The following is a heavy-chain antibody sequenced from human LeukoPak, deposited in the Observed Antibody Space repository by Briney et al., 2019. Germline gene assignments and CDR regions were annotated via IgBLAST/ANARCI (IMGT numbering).Heavy chain of an antibody. Sequence: QAGGSLRLSCAASGFTFSSYAMSWVRQAPGKGLEWVSAISGSGGSTYYADSVKGRFTISRDNSKNTLYLQMNSLRAEDTAVYYCAKAGHYYDSSGYFVKYYYYGMDVWGQGTTVTVSS. CDR2: ISGSGGST. CDR1: GFTFSSYA. CDR3: AKAGHYYDSSGYFVKYYYYGMDV. V-gene: IGHV3-23*01. D-gene: IGHD3-22*01. J-gene: IGHJ6*02.